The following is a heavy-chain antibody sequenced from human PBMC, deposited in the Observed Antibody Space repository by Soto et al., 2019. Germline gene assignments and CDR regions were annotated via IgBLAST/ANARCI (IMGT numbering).Heavy chain of an antibody. CDR2: IYTSGST. CDR3: ARDTWYSYDILTGYPKGGWFDP. Sequence: LSLTCTVSGGSISSYYWSWIRQPAGKGLEWIGRIYTSGSTNYNPSLKSRVTMSVDTSKNQFSLKLSSVTAADTAVYYCARDTWYSYDILTGYPKGGWFDPWGQGTLVTVSS. V-gene: IGHV4-4*07. CDR1: GGSISSYY. D-gene: IGHD3-9*01. J-gene: IGHJ5*02.